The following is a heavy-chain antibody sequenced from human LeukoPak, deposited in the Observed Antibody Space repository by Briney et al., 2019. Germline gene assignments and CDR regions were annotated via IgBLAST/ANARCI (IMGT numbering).Heavy chain of an antibody. Sequence: PGGSLRLSCAASGFTFSSYVMHWVRQAPGKGLEWVAIISYDGSNEYYADSVKGRFTISRDNSKNTLYLQMSSLRVEDTAVYYCARDPRGITALVDYFDYWGQGTLVTVSS. CDR2: ISYDGSNE. J-gene: IGHJ4*02. V-gene: IGHV3-30*04. CDR1: GFTFSSYV. D-gene: IGHD5-18*01. CDR3: ARDPRGITALVDYFDY.